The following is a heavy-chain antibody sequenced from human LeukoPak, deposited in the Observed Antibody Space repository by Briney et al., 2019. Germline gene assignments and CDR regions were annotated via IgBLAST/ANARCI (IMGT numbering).Heavy chain of an antibody. V-gene: IGHV4-59*01. D-gene: IGHD3-3*01. Sequence: NPSETLSLTGTVSGGSISSYYWSWIRQPPGKGLEWIGYIYYSGSTNYNPSLESRVTISVDTTKNQFLLKLSSVTAADTAVYYCAGQYYDFWSGYDYYYYYMDVGGKATTVTVS. CDR3: AGQYYDFWSGYDYYYYYMDV. CDR1: GGSISSYY. CDR2: IYYSGST. J-gene: IGHJ6*03.